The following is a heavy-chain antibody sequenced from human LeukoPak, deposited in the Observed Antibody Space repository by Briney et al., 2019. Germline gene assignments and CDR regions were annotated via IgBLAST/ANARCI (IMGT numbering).Heavy chain of an antibody. Sequence: SSVKVSCKASGYTFTSYDINWVRQATGQGLEWMGWMNPNRGNTGNAQKFQGRVTMTRNTSISTAYMELSSLRSEDTAVYYCASAVGYCSSTSCFFRYYYYGMDVWGQGTTVTVSS. J-gene: IGHJ6*02. CDR3: ASAVGYCSSTSCFFRYYYYGMDV. CDR2: MNPNRGNT. CDR1: GYTFTSYD. D-gene: IGHD2-2*01. V-gene: IGHV1-8*01.